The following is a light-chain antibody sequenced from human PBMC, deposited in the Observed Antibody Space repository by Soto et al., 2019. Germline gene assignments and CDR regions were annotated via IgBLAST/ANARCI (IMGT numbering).Light chain of an antibody. CDR2: DVS. Sequence: QCALTQPASVSGSARQSITISCTGTSSDIGGYNYVSWYQQHPGKAPKLIIYDVSNRPSGVSNRFSGSKSGNTASLAISGLQAEDEADYYCSSYTSSKTLVFAGGTKLTVL. V-gene: IGLV2-14*03. J-gene: IGLJ2*01. CDR1: SSDIGGYNY. CDR3: SSYTSSKTLV.